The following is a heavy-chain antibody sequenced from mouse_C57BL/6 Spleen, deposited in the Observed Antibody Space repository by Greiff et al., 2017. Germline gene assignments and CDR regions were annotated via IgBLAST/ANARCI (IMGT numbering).Heavy chain of an antibody. Sequence: EVQLQQSGPELVKPGASVKIPCKASGYTFTDYNMDWVKQSHGKSLEWIGDINPNNGGTIYNQKFKGKATLTVDKSSSTAYMELRSLTSEDTAVYYCARRGYGSSSGPFFDYWGQGTTLTVSS. CDR3: ARRGYGSSSGPFFDY. CDR2: INPNNGGT. V-gene: IGHV1-18*01. J-gene: IGHJ2*01. D-gene: IGHD1-1*01. CDR1: GYTFTDYN.